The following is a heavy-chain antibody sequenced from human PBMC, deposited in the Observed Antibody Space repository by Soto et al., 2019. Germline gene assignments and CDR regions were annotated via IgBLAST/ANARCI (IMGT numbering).Heavy chain of an antibody. V-gene: IGHV4-31*11. J-gene: IGHJ6*02. Sequence: PSETLSLTCAVSGYSISSGYYWSWIRQHPGKGLEWIGYIYYSGSTYYNPSLKSRVTISVDTSKNQFSLKLSSVTAADTAVYYCAREKYSSNDYYGMDVWGQGTTVTVSS. CDR1: GYSISSGYY. CDR2: IYYSGST. D-gene: IGHD6-13*01. CDR3: AREKYSSNDYYGMDV.